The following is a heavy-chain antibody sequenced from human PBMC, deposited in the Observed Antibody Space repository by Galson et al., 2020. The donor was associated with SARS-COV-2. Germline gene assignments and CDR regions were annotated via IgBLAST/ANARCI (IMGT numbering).Heavy chain of an antibody. CDR3: AKDWRYCSSTSCYLAEYFQH. CDR2: ISGSGGST. Sequence: TGGSLRLSCAASGFTFSSYAMSWVRQAPGKGLEWVSVISGSGGSTYYADSVKGRFTISRDNSKNTLYLQMNSLRAEDTAVYYCAKDWRYCSSTSCYLAEYFQHWGQGTLVTVSS. D-gene: IGHD2-2*01. V-gene: IGHV3-23*01. J-gene: IGHJ1*01. CDR1: GFTFSSYA.